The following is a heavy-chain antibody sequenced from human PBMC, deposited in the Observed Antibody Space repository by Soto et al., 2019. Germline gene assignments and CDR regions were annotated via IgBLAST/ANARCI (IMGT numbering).Heavy chain of an antibody. CDR1: GFNFPTFW. Sequence: GESLKISCKHSGFNFPTFWIAWVRQMPGKGLEWMGTIYPDDSDTRYSPSFQGQVTISADKSIQTAYLQWGSLKASDSALYYCARDFISWPPYYYYGMDVWGQGTTVTVSS. CDR3: ARDFISWPPYYYYGMDV. D-gene: IGHD6-13*01. V-gene: IGHV5-51*01. J-gene: IGHJ6*02. CDR2: IYPDDSDT.